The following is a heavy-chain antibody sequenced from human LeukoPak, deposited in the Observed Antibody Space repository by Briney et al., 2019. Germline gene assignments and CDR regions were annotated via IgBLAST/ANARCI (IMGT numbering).Heavy chain of an antibody. V-gene: IGHV1-8*01. D-gene: IGHD1-1*01. CDR1: GYTFTSYD. Sequence: GASVKVSCKASGYTFTSYDINWVRQATGQGLEWMGWMNPNSGNTGYAQKFQGRVTMTRNTSISTAYAELSSLRSEDTAVYYCARVHRERGPFSSWKVFDYWGQGTLVTVSS. CDR2: MNPNSGNT. CDR3: ARVHRERGPFSSWKVFDY. J-gene: IGHJ4*02.